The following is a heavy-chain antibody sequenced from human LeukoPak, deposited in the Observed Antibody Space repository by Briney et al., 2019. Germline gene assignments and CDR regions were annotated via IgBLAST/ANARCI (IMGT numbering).Heavy chain of an antibody. CDR2: INHSGST. CDR1: GGFFSGYY. CDR3: ARHIAVVGYFQH. J-gene: IGHJ1*01. D-gene: IGHD6-19*01. V-gene: IGHV4-34*01. Sequence: PSETLSLTSAVYGGFFSGYYWSWIRQPPGKGLEWIGEINHSGSTNYNPSLKSRVTISVDTSKNQFSLKLSSVTAADTAVYYCARHIAVVGYFQHWGQGTLVTVSS.